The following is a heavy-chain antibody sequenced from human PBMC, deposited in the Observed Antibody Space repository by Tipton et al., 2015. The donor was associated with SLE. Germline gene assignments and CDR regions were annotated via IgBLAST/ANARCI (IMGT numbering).Heavy chain of an antibody. D-gene: IGHD7-27*01. CDR2: IWYDGSNK. Sequence: RSLRLSCAASGFTFNTHGMHWVRQAPGKGLEWVAVIWYDGSNKYYADSVKGRFTISRDNSKNTLYLQMNSLKPEDTAVYYCARARLGIQAEFYFDYWGQGILVTVSS. V-gene: IGHV3-33*08. CDR3: ARARLGIQAEFYFDY. J-gene: IGHJ4*02. CDR1: GFTFNTHG.